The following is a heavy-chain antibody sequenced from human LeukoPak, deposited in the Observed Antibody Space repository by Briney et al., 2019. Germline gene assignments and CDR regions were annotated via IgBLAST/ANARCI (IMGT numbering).Heavy chain of an antibody. V-gene: IGHV4-34*01. CDR3: ARRYDSSGYFSR. Sequence: PSETLSLTCAVYGGSFSGYYWSWIRQPPGKGLEWIGEINHSGSTNYNPSLKSRVTISVDTSKNQFSLKLSSVTAADTAVYYCARRYDSSGYFSRWGQGTLVTVSS. J-gene: IGHJ4*02. D-gene: IGHD3-22*01. CDR2: INHSGST. CDR1: GGSFSGYY.